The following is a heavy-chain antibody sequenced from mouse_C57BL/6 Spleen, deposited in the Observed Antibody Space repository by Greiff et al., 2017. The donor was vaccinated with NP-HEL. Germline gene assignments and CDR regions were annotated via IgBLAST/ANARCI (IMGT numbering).Heavy chain of an antibody. CDR2: ISSGGDYI. V-gene: IGHV5-9-1*02. J-gene: IGHJ2*01. Sequence: EVQRVESGEGLVKPGGSLKLSCAASGFTFSSYAMSWVRQTPEKRLEWVAYISSGGDYIYYADTVKGRFTISRDNARNTLYLQMSSLKSEDTAMYYCTRDTDYGSSPYFDYWGQGTTLTVSS. CDR3: TRDTDYGSSPYFDY. CDR1: GFTFSSYA. D-gene: IGHD1-1*01.